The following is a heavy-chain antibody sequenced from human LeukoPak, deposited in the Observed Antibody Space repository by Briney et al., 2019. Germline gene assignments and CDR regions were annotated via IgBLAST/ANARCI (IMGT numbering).Heavy chain of an antibody. J-gene: IGHJ4*02. CDR2: INHSGST. CDR1: GGSFSGYY. CDR3: ARGGVPKLKASYSSSSRRFDY. V-gene: IGHV4-34*01. Sequence: PSETLSLTCAVYGGSFSGYYWSWIRQPPGKGLEWIGEINHSGSTNYNPSLKSRVTISVDTSKNQFSLKLSSVTAADTAVYYCARGGVPKLKASYSSSSRRFDYWGQGTLVTVSS. D-gene: IGHD6-6*01.